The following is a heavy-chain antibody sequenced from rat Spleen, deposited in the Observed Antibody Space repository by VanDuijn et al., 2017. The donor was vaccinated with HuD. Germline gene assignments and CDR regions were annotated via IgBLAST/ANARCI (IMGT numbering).Heavy chain of an antibody. J-gene: IGHJ1*01. D-gene: IGHD2-2*01. Sequence: EVQLVESGGGLVQPGRSLKLSCAASGFTFSDYNMAWVRQAPKKGLEWVATIIYDDSSTYYRDSVKGRFTISRDNEKSTLYLQMDSLRSEDTATYYCTRAGYLRDWYFDFWGPGTMVTVSS. CDR1: GFTFSDYN. V-gene: IGHV5-7*01. CDR3: TRAGYLRDWYFDF. CDR2: IIYDDSST.